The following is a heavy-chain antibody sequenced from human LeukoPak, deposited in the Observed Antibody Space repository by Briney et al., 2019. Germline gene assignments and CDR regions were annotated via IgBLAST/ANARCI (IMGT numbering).Heavy chain of an antibody. CDR2: INPNSGGT. CDR1: GYNFTSYG. D-gene: IGHD2-2*01. J-gene: IGHJ4*02. CDR3: ARGSCSSTSCLRRPFDY. V-gene: IGHV1-2*06. Sequence: ASVKVSCKASGYNFTSYGISWVRQAPGQGLEWMGRINPNSGGTNYAQKFQGRVTMTRDTSISTAYMELSRLRSDDTAVYYCARGSCSSTSCLRRPFDYWGQGTLVTVSS.